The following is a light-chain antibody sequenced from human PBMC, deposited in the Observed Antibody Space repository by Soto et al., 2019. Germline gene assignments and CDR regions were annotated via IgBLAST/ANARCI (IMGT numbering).Light chain of an antibody. CDR2: DVS. CDR1: SSDVGGYNY. Sequence: QSALTQPRSVSGSPGQSVTISCTGTSSDVGGYNYVSWYQQHPGKAPKLMIYDVSKRPSGVPDRFSGSKSGDTASLTITGLQAEDEADYYCSSYAAGSIYVFGTGTKLTVL. J-gene: IGLJ1*01. V-gene: IGLV2-11*01. CDR3: SSYAAGSIYV.